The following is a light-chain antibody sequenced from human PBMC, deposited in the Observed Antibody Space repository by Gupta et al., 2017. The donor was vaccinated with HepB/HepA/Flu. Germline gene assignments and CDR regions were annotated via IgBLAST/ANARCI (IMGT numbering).Light chain of an antibody. V-gene: IGLV3-21*03. CDR2: DDS. Sequence: SYVLTSPPSVSVAPGKTARITCGGNNIGSKSVHWYKQKPGQAPVLVVYDDSDRPSGIPERFSGSNSGNTATLTISRGEAGDEADYYCQVWDSSSDHPYVVFGGGTKLTVL. CDR1: NIGSKS. J-gene: IGLJ2*01. CDR3: QVWDSSSDHPYVV.